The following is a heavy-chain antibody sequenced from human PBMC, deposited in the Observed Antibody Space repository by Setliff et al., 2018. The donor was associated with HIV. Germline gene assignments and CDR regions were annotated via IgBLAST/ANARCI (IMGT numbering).Heavy chain of an antibody. CDR3: ASSLEFYYDTNGFYGFDY. CDR2: IDKDGTTT. Sequence: GESLKISCVVSGFTFSSYSMNWVRQTPGKGPVWVSRIDKDGTTTSYADSVKGRFIISRDNAKNTLYLQMKSLRAEDTAVYYCASSLEFYYDTNGFYGFDYWGQGTRVTVSS. J-gene: IGHJ4*02. D-gene: IGHD3-22*01. CDR1: GFTFSSYS. V-gene: IGHV3-74*01.